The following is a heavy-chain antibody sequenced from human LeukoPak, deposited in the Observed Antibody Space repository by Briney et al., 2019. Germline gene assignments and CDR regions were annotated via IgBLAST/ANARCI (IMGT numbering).Heavy chain of an antibody. V-gene: IGHV1-46*01. D-gene: IGHD3-10*01. CDR3: ARYGSGNGPFDY. CDR2: LNPSGGST. Sequence: ASVKVSCKASGYTVTSYYMHWVRQAPGQGLEWMGILNPSGGSTSYAQKFQGRVTTTRDTSISTAYMELSSLTFEDTAVYYCARYGSGNGPFDYWGQGTLVTVSS. CDR1: GYTVTSYY. J-gene: IGHJ4*02.